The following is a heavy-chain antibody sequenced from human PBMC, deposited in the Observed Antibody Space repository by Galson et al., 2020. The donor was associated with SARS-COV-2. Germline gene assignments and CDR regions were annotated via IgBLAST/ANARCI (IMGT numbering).Heavy chain of an antibody. CDR2: INGNGDSK. Sequence: GGSLRLSCTASGFPFSNFAMSWVRQPPGKGLDWVSTINGNGDSKHFGDSVRGRFTISRDNSKNTVYLLLNHLRAEDTAIYYCAKGRSDSAYYVDYWGQGSLVTVSS. CDR3: AKGRSDSAYYVDY. D-gene: IGHD3-10*01. J-gene: IGHJ4*02. V-gene: IGHV3-23*01. CDR1: GFPFSNFA.